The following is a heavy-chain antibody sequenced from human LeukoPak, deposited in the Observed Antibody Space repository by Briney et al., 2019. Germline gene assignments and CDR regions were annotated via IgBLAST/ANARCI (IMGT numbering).Heavy chain of an antibody. D-gene: IGHD2-15*01. J-gene: IGHJ5*02. Sequence: SETLSLTCTVSGGSISSGSYYWSWIRQPAGKGLEWFGRIYTSGSTNYNPSPKSRVPISVDTSKNQFSLKLSSVTAADTAVYYCARGTSPIVVVVAATRDHWFDPWGQGTLVTVSS. CDR3: ARGTSPIVVVVAATRDHWFDP. CDR2: IYTSGST. CDR1: GGSISSGSYY. V-gene: IGHV4-61*02.